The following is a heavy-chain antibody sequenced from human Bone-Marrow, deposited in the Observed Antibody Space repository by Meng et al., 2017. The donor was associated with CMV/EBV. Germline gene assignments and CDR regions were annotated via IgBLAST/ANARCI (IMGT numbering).Heavy chain of an antibody. J-gene: IGHJ4*02. V-gene: IGHV3-21*01. CDR3: AKDLLLFGGANAYFDY. CDR2: ISSSSSYI. Sequence: GGSLRLSCAASGFTFSSYSMNWVRQAPGKGLEWVSSISSSSSYIYYADSVKGRFTISRGNAKNSLYLQMNSLRPEETAIYYCAKDLLLFGGANAYFDYWGQGTLVTVSS. D-gene: IGHD3-16*01. CDR1: GFTFSSYS.